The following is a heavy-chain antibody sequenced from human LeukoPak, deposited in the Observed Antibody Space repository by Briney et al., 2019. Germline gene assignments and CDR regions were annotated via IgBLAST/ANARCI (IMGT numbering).Heavy chain of an antibody. Sequence: GASVKVSCKASGYTFTSYAMHWVRQAPGQRLEWMGWINAGNGNTKYSQKFQGRVTITRDTSASTACMELSSLRSEDTAVYYCARDSIAAAGFDYWGQGTLVTVSS. V-gene: IGHV1-3*01. CDR2: INAGNGNT. CDR1: GYTFTSYA. CDR3: ARDSIAAAGFDY. D-gene: IGHD6-13*01. J-gene: IGHJ4*02.